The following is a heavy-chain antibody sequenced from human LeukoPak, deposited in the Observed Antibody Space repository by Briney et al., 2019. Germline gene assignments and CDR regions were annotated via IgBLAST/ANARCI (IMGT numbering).Heavy chain of an antibody. CDR1: GGSISIYY. D-gene: IGHD4-23*01. Sequence: PSETLSLTCTVSGGSISIYYWSWIRQPPGKGLEWIGEINHSGSTNYNPSLKSRVTISVDTSKNQFSLKLSSVTAADTAVYYCARGLSSYGGRRDYWGQGTLVTVSS. CDR2: INHSGST. V-gene: IGHV4-34*01. CDR3: ARGLSSYGGRRDY. J-gene: IGHJ4*02.